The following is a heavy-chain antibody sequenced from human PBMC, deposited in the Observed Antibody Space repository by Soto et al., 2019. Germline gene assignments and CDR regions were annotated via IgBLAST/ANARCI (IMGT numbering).Heavy chain of an antibody. CDR2: IIPLLKTP. J-gene: IGHJ6*02. D-gene: IGHD6-6*01. CDR3: ARESSSPNYYYYGRDV. V-gene: IGHV1-69*01. Sequence: QVQLVQSGAEVKKPGSSVKVSCRASGGTFSSYAVSWVRQAPGQGLEWMGVIIPLLKTPKYVEKFQGRVTITADASATTAYLELSSLTSEDTAVYYCARESSSPNYYYYGRDVWGQGTTVTVSS. CDR1: GGTFSSYA.